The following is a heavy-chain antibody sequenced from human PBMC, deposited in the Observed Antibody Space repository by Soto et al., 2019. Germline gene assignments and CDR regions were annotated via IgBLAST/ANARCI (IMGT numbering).Heavy chain of an antibody. CDR1: GFTFSSYW. Sequence: PGGSLRLSCAASGFTFSSYWMHWVRQAPGKGLVWVSRINSDGSSTSYADSVKGRFTISRDNAKNTLYLQMNSLRAEDTAVYYCARDRHYDILTGYPYGMDVWGQGTTVTVSS. CDR3: ARDRHYDILTGYPYGMDV. V-gene: IGHV3-74*01. J-gene: IGHJ6*02. D-gene: IGHD3-9*01. CDR2: INSDGSST.